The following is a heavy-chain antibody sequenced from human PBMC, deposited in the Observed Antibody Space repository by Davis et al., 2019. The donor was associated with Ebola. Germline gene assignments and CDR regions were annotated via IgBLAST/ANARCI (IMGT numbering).Heavy chain of an antibody. Sequence: PSETLSLTCTVSGGSISSHYWSWIRQPPGKGLEWIGYIYYSGSTYYNPSLKSRVTISVDTSKNQFSLKLSSVTAADTAVYYCARLCIDRGDCHNTFDYWGQGTLVTVSS. V-gene: IGHV4-59*08. CDR2: IYYSGST. J-gene: IGHJ4*02. CDR1: GGSISSHY. D-gene: IGHD2-21*01. CDR3: ARLCIDRGDCHNTFDY.